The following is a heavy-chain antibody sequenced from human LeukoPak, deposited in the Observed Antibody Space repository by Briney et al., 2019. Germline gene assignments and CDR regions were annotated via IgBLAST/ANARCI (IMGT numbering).Heavy chain of an antibody. CDR3: AKALYYYDSSGPFDY. Sequence: GGSLRLSCAASGFTFDDYAMHWVRQAPGKGLEWVSGISWNSGSIGYADSVKGRFTISRDNAKNSLYLQMNRLRAGDTALYYCAKALYYYDSSGPFDYWGQGTLVTVSS. CDR2: ISWNSGSI. V-gene: IGHV3-9*01. J-gene: IGHJ4*02. D-gene: IGHD3-22*01. CDR1: GFTFDDYA.